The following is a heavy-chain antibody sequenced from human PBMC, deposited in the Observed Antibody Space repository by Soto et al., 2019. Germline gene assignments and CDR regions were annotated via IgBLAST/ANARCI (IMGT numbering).Heavy chain of an antibody. D-gene: IGHD5-12*01. V-gene: IGHV2-5*02. CDR1: GFSLSATGVG. CDR2: IYWDDDR. Sequence: QITLKESGPTLVKPTQTLTLTCTFSGFSLSATGVGVGWIRQPPGKALEWLALIYWDDDRRYSPSLKPRLTIAKDTSKNRVVLTLTNMDPVDTATYYCARSGYSGYDSRGKYAFDIWGQGTMVTVSS. CDR3: ARSGYSGYDSRGKYAFDI. J-gene: IGHJ3*02.